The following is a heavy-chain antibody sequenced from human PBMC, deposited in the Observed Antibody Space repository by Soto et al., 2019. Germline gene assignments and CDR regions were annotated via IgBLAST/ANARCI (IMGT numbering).Heavy chain of an antibody. CDR1: GYTFTNFG. V-gene: IGHV1-18*04. J-gene: IGHJ4*02. Sequence: QVHLVQSGAVVENPGASVKVSCKASGYTFTNFGINWVRQAPGQGLERMGWITPYNGNTNYPQKHQDRLTITTDTSTNTAYLELRSLRSDDTAVYFCARARMFSGAHHDYWGQGTRVTVSS. CDR3: ARARMFSGAHHDY. D-gene: IGHD1-26*01. CDR2: ITPYNGNT.